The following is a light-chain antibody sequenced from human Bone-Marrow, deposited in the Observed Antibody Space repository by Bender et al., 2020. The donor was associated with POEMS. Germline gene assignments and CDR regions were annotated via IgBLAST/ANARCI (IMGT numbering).Light chain of an antibody. CDR2: AVT. Sequence: QSALTQPASVSGSPGQSITISCTGTTNDIGGYNYVSWYQQHPGKAPKLIIYAVTNRPSGVSNRFSASKSGNTASLTISGLQTDDEADYYCSSYTGSSSVLFGGGTKLTVL. CDR1: TNDIGGYNY. J-gene: IGLJ2*01. CDR3: SSYTGSSSVL. V-gene: IGLV2-14*03.